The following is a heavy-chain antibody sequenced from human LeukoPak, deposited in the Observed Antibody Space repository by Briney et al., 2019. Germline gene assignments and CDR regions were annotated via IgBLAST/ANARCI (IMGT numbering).Heavy chain of an antibody. CDR2: IIPILGIA. CDR1: GGTFSSYA. V-gene: IGHV1-69*04. Sequence: ASVKVSCKASGGTFSSYAISWVRQAPGQGLEWMGRIIPILGIANYAQKFQGRVTITADKSTGTAYMELSSLRSEDTAVYYCARDPCGGDCYSGGHYYYYGMDVWGQGTTVTVSS. CDR3: ARDPCGGDCYSGGHYYYYGMDV. J-gene: IGHJ6*02. D-gene: IGHD2-21*02.